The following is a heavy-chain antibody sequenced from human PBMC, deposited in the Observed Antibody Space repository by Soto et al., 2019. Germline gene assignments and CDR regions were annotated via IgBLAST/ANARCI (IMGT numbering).Heavy chain of an antibody. D-gene: IGHD2-2*01. CDR3: ARDREIVVVPAAIGEDYYYYYYGMDV. V-gene: IGHV4-59*01. Sequence: SETLSLTCTVSGGSISSYYWSWIRQPPGKGLEWIGYIYYSGSTNYNPSLKSRVTISVDTSKNQFSLKLSSVTAADTAVYYCARDREIVVVPAAIGEDYYYYYYGMDVWGQGTTVTVSS. CDR2: IYYSGST. CDR1: GGSISSYY. J-gene: IGHJ6*02.